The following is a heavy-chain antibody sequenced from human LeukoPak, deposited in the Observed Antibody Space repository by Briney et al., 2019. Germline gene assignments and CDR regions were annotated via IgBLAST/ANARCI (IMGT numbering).Heavy chain of an antibody. J-gene: IGHJ6*03. D-gene: IGHD3-10*01. CDR1: GYTFTGYY. V-gene: IGHV1-2*02. Sequence: ASVKVSCKASGYTFTGYYMHWVRQAPGQGLEWMGWINPNSGGTNYAQKFRGRVTMTRDTSISTAYMELSRLRSDDTAVYYCARGGNRGAWYYYYYMDVWGKGTTVTVS. CDR3: ARGGNRGAWYYYYYMDV. CDR2: INPNSGGT.